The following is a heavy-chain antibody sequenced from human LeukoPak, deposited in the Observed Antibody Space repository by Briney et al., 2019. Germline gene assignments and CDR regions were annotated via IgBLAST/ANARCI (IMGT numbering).Heavy chain of an antibody. CDR2: ISYSRST. Sequence: SETLSLTCTVSGGSVTSGNYHWTWIRQPPGKGLDWIGYISYSRSTDYNPSLRGRVTMSLDRPRNQFSLKLYSVSAADTAVYYCAAWQTIIFDYWGQGSLVTVSS. D-gene: IGHD5-24*01. V-gene: IGHV4-61*01. J-gene: IGHJ4*02. CDR3: AAWQTIIFDY. CDR1: GGSVTSGNYH.